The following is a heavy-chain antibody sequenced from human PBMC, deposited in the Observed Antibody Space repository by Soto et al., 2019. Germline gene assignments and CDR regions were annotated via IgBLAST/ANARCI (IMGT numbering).Heavy chain of an antibody. V-gene: IGHV1-58*01. J-gene: IGHJ5*02. CDR3: ARVYCSGGSCYGIDWFDP. CDR1: GFTFTSSA. Sequence: SVKVSCKASGFTFTSSAVQWVRQARGQRLEWIGWIVVGSGNTNYAQKFQERVTITRDMSTSTAYMELSSLRSEDTAVYYCARVYCSGGSCYGIDWFDPWGQG. D-gene: IGHD2-15*01. CDR2: IVVGSGNT.